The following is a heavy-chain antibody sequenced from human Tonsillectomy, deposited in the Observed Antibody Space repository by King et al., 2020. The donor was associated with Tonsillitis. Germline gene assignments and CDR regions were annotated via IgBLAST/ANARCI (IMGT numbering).Heavy chain of an antibody. CDR1: GFTFDDYA. J-gene: IGHJ4*02. CDR3: SKDKADADYYFDF. CDR2: IRWDSGSL. V-gene: IGHV3-9*01. Sequence: VQLVESGGGLIQPGRSLRLSCEASGFTFDDYAMHWVRQAPGRGLEWVSGIRWDSGSLGYADSVKGRFTISRDNAKNSLYLQMNSLRTEDTALYYCSKDKADADYYFDFWGQGTLVTVSS.